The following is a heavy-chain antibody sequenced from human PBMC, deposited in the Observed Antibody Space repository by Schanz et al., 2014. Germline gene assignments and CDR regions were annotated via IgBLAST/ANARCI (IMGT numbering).Heavy chain of an antibody. CDR2: ISYDGNNE. V-gene: IGHV3-30*03. Sequence: VQLVESGGGMVQPGGSLRLSCAASGFTFSDHYMDWVRQAPGKGLEWVAVISYDGNNEDYADSVKGRFSISRDNSQNTLYLQMDSLRPEDTAVYYCARDSGSHYLVDYWGQGTLVTVSS. J-gene: IGHJ4*02. CDR1: GFTFSDHY. CDR3: ARDSGSHYLVDY. D-gene: IGHD1-26*01.